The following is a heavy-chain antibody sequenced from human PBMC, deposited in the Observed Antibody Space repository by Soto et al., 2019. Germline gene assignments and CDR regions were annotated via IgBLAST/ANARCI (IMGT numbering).Heavy chain of an antibody. CDR3: ARDEPVGPYTYCSSTSCFYYYYGMDV. CDR2: ISSSSSTI. CDR1: GFTFSSYS. J-gene: IGHJ6*02. V-gene: IGHV3-48*02. D-gene: IGHD2-2*01. Sequence: GGSLRLSCAASGFTFSSYSMNWVRQAPGKGLEWVSYISSSSSTIYYVDSVKGRFTISRENAKNSLYLQMNSRRDEDTAVYYCARDEPVGPYTYCSSTSCFYYYYGMDVWGQGTTVTVSS.